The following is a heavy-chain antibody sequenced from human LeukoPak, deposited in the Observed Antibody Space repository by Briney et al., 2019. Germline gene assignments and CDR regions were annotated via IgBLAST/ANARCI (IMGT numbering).Heavy chain of an antibody. CDR1: GGSFSGYY. Sequence: PSETLSLTCAVYGGSFSGYYWSWIRQPPGKGLEWIREINHSGSTNYNPSLKSRVTISVDTSKNQFSLKLSSVTAADTAVYYCARHGLQLDYWGQGTLVTVSS. CDR2: INHSGST. D-gene: IGHD5-24*01. J-gene: IGHJ4*02. CDR3: ARHGLQLDY. V-gene: IGHV4-34*01.